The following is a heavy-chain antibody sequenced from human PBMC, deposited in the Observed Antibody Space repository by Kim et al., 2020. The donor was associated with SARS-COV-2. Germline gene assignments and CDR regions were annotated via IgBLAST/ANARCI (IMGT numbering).Heavy chain of an antibody. J-gene: IGHJ6*02. CDR2: IKSKTDGGTT. Sequence: GGSLRLSCAASGFTFSNAWMSWVRQAPGKGLEWVGRIKSKTDGGTTDYAAPVKGRFTISRDDSKNTLYLQMNSLKTEDTAVYYCTTFGPHYDILTGYYNPDDYYYYGMDVWGQGTTVTVSS. D-gene: IGHD3-9*01. CDR3: TTFGPHYDILTGYYNPDDYYYYGMDV. CDR1: GFTFSNAW. V-gene: IGHV3-15*01.